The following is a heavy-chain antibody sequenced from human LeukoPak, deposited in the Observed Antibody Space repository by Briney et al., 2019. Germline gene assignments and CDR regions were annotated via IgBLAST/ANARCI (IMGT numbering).Heavy chain of an antibody. CDR3: ARLTHVLLCFGEFSIDY. CDR1: GSRFTSYW. Sequence: GESLKISCKGSGSRFTSYWIGWARKMPGKGLEWMGIIYPGDSDTRDNPSFQRQVTISADKSICTSFLQWSSRKASDTSMYYCARLTHVLLCFGEFSIDYWGQGTLVTVSS. CDR2: IYPGDSDT. V-gene: IGHV5-51*01. D-gene: IGHD3-10*01. J-gene: IGHJ4*02.